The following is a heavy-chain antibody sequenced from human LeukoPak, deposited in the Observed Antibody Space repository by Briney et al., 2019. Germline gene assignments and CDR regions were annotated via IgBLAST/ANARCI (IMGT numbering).Heavy chain of an antibody. CDR1: GFTFSSYS. CDR2: ISSSSSYI. D-gene: IGHD3-9*01. Sequence: PGGSLRLSCAASGFTFSSYSMTWVRQAPGKGLEWVSSISSSSSYIYYADSVKGRFTISRDNAKNSLYLQMNSLRAEDTAVYYCARGYYDILSYYYYGMDVWGKGTTVTVSS. J-gene: IGHJ6*04. V-gene: IGHV3-21*01. CDR3: ARGYYDILSYYYYGMDV.